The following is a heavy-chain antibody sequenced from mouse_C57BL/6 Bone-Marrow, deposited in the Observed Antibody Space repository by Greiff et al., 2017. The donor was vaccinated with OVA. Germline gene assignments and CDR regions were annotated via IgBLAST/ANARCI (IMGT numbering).Heavy chain of an antibody. CDR2: IDPEDGDT. D-gene: IGHD2-13*01. V-gene: IGHV14-2*01. CDR3: ARLGEEVYAMDY. Sequence: VQLKESGAELVKPGASVKLSCTASGFNIKDYYMHWVKQRTEQGLEWIGRIDPEDGDTRYAPKFQGKATLTVDTSYNTAYLQLSSLTSDDTAVYYCARLGEEVYAMDYGGQGTSVTVSS. CDR1: GFNIKDYY. J-gene: IGHJ4*01.